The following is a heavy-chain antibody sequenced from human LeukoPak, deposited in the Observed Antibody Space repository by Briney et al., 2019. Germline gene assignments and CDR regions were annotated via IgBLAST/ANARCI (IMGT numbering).Heavy chain of an antibody. J-gene: IGHJ4*02. Sequence: GGSLRLSCTASGFTFSSYAMSWVRQAPGKGLEWVSAISGSGGSTYYADSVKGRFTISRDNSKNTLYLQMNSLRAEDTAVYYCAKYSSGQPSFDYWGQGTLVTVSS. CDR3: AKYSSGQPSFDY. CDR1: GFTFSSYA. D-gene: IGHD6-19*01. V-gene: IGHV3-23*01. CDR2: ISGSGGST.